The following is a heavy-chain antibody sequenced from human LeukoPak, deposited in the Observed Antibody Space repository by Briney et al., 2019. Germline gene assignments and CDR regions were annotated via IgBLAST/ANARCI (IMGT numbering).Heavy chain of an antibody. J-gene: IGHJ6*02. Sequence: SSETLSLTCTVSGGSISYYYWSWIRQPPGKGLEWIRHIYYSKNTNYNPSLKSRVTISVDTSKNQVSLRLSSVTAADTAVYYCARHHFYGSGTYGLDVWGQGTTVTVSS. V-gene: IGHV4-59*01. CDR1: GGSISYYY. CDR3: ARHHFYGSGTYGLDV. CDR2: IYYSKNT. D-gene: IGHD3-10*01.